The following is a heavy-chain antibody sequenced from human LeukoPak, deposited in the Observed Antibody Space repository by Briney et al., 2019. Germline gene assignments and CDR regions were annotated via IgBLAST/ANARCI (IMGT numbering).Heavy chain of an antibody. CDR3: ARRVYSSSSPPYYMDV. V-gene: IGHV3-30-3*01. D-gene: IGHD6-6*01. Sequence: GRSLRLSCAASGFTFSSYAMHWVRQAPGKGLEWVAVISYDGSNKYYADSVKGRFTISRDNSKNTLYLQMNSLRAEDTAVYYCARRVYSSSSPPYYMDVWGKGTTVTVSS. CDR2: ISYDGSNK. J-gene: IGHJ6*03. CDR1: GFTFSSYA.